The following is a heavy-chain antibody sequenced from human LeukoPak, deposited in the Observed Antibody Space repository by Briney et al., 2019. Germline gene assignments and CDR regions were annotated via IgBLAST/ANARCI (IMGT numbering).Heavy chain of an antibody. CDR3: ARVPPPLYSSGWYYYYMDV. V-gene: IGHV3-48*01. CDR2: ISSSSSTI. D-gene: IGHD6-19*01. Sequence: GGSLRLSCAASGFTFSSYSMNWVRQAPGKGLEWVSYISSSSSTIYYADSVKGRFTISRDNAKNSLYLQMNSLRAEDTAVYYCARVPPPLYSSGWYYYYMDVWGKGTTVTVSS. J-gene: IGHJ6*03. CDR1: GFTFSSYS.